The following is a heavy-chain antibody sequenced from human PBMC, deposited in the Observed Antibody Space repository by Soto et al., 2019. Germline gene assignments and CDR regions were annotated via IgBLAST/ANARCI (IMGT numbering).Heavy chain of an antibody. D-gene: IGHD1-1*01. CDR3: AKFSRAGTTNDY. Sequence: GGSLRLSCAASGFTFSSYGMHWVRQAPGKGLEWVAVISYDGSNKYYADSVKGRFTISRDNSKNTLYLQMNSLRAEDTAVYYCAKFSRAGTTNDYWGQGTLVTVSS. CDR1: GFTFSSYG. V-gene: IGHV3-30*18. J-gene: IGHJ4*02. CDR2: ISYDGSNK.